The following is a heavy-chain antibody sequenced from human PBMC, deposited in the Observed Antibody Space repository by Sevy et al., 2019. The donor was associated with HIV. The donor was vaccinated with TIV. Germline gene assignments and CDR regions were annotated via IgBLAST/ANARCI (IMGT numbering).Heavy chain of an antibody. CDR3: ARDMTCGGDCYYFDN. Sequence: ALVKVSCKASGDTFRKYVISWVRQAPGQGLEWMGGIIPVYGTTNYAQKFQARVTFTADASTRTVYMELSRLRSEDTAVYYCARDMTCGGDCYYFDNWGQGTLVTVSS. CDR1: GDTFRKYV. J-gene: IGHJ4*02. D-gene: IGHD2-21*02. V-gene: IGHV1-69*13. CDR2: IIPVYGTT.